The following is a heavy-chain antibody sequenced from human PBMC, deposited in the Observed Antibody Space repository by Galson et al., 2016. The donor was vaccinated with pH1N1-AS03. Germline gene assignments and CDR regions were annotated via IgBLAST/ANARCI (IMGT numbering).Heavy chain of an antibody. V-gene: IGHV1-18*01. CDR3: AKVGGEGYNWYFYGMDV. Sequence: SVKVSSKASGYTFTSYGITWVRQAPGQGLEWMGWISAYNGNTKYAQKFPGRVTMTTDTSTSTAYMELRSLRSDDTAVYYCAKVGGEGYNWYFYGMDVWGRGTTVTVSS. CDR1: GYTFTSYG. D-gene: IGHD5-24*01. J-gene: IGHJ6*02. CDR2: ISAYNGNT.